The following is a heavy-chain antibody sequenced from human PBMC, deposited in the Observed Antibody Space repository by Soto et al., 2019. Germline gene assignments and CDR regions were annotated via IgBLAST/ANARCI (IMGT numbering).Heavy chain of an antibody. J-gene: IGHJ3*02. D-gene: IGHD2-2*01. CDR1: GFTFSSYA. V-gene: IGHV3-23*01. Sequence: EVQLLESGGGLVQPGGSLRLSCAASGFTFSSYAMSWVRQAPGKGLEWVSAISGSGGSTYYADSVKGRFTISRDNSKNTLYLQRNSRRAEDTAVYYCANDDAGIVVVPAALDIWGQGTMVTVSS. CDR3: ANDDAGIVVVPAALDI. CDR2: ISGSGGST.